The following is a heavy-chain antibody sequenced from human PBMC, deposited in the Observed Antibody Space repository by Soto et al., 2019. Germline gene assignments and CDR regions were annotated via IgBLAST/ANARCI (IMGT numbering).Heavy chain of an antibody. Sequence: LSLTCAVSGGSISSGGYSWSWIRQPPGKGLEWIGYIYHSGSTYYNPSLKSRVTISVDRSKNQFSLKLSSVTAADTAVYYCARGGVDYYDSSGYYFSPYYFDYWGQGTLVTVSS. CDR1: GGSISSGGYS. D-gene: IGHD3-22*01. CDR2: IYHSGST. V-gene: IGHV4-30-2*01. CDR3: ARGGVDYYDSSGYYFSPYYFDY. J-gene: IGHJ4*02.